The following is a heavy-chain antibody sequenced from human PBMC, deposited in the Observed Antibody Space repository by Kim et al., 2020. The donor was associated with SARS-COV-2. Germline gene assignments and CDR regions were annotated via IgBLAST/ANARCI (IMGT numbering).Heavy chain of an antibody. CDR3: ARDGISIAAAGTTKNYYYGMDV. CDR2: IWYDGSNK. Sequence: GVSLRLSCAASGFTFSSYGMHWVRQAPGKGLEWVAVIWYDGSNKYYADSVKGRFTISRDNSKNTLYLQMNSLRAEDTAVYYCARDGISIAAAGTTKNYYYGMDVWGQGTTVTVSS. V-gene: IGHV3-33*01. J-gene: IGHJ6*02. CDR1: GFTFSSYG. D-gene: IGHD6-13*01.